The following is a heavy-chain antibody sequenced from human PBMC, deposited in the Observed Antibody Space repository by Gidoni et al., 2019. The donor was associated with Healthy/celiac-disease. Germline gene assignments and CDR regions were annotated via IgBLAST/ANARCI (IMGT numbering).Heavy chain of an antibody. CDR2: IYPGDSDT. V-gene: IGHV5-51*01. Sequence: EVQLVQSGAEVKKPGESLKISCKGSGYSFTSYWIRWVRQMPGKGLEWMGIIYPGDSDTRYSPSFQGQVTISADKSISTAYLQWSSLKASDTAMYYCARPRERGGGSCYSCDAFDIWGQGTMVTVSS. J-gene: IGHJ3*02. D-gene: IGHD2-15*01. CDR1: GYSFTSYW. CDR3: ARPRERGGGSCYSCDAFDI.